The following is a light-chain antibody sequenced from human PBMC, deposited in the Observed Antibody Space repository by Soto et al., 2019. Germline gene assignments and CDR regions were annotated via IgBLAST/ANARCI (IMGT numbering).Light chain of an antibody. CDR3: SSYTSSSTWV. Sequence: QSALTQPASVSGSPGQSITISCTGTSSDVGGYNYVSWYQQHPGKAPKLMIYDVSNRPSGVSNRFSGSKSGNTASLTISGLQAGDEDDYYCSSYTSSSTWVFGGGTKVTVL. V-gene: IGLV2-14*01. CDR2: DVS. CDR1: SSDVGGYNY. J-gene: IGLJ3*02.